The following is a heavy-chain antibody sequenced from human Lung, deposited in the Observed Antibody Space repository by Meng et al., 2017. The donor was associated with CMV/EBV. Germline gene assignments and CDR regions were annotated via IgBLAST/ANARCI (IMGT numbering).Heavy chain of an antibody. Sequence: QVQLQEAGPGLVKPLQTPSLTFTVSGGSISSGGFYWSWIRQHPGKGLEWIGYIYYSGSTYYNPSLRSRVAISIDTSKNQFSLKLTSVTAADTAVYFCARTNYGDYNWFDPWGQGTLVTVSS. J-gene: IGHJ5*02. V-gene: IGHV4-31*03. D-gene: IGHD4-17*01. CDR1: GGSISSGGFY. CDR3: ARTNYGDYNWFDP. CDR2: IYYSGST.